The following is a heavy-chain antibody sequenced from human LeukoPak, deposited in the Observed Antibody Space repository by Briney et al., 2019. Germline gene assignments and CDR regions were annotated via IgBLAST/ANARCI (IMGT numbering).Heavy chain of an antibody. J-gene: IGHJ3*02. V-gene: IGHV4-39*07. D-gene: IGHD2-8*02. CDR3: ARGGWFIGAFDI. CDR2: IYYSGST. Sequence: SETLSLTCTVSGGSISSSSYYWGWIRQPPGKGLEWIGSIYYSGSTYYNPSLKSRVTISVDTSKNQFSLKLSSVTAADTAVYYCARGGWFIGAFDIWGQGTMVTVSS. CDR1: GGSISSSSYY.